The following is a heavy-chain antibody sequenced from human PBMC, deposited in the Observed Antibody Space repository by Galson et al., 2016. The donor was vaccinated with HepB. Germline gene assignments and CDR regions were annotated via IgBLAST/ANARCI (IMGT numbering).Heavy chain of an antibody. J-gene: IGHJ3*02. D-gene: IGHD3-22*01. CDR3: AKDRGGYFDTNPYAFAI. Sequence: SLRLSCAVSGFTLNSCGMNWVRQAPGKGLEWVASVIPYDGILEFYGDSVKGRFTISRDNSKNTLYLQMHSLRAEDTAAYYCAKDRGGYFDTNPYAFAIWGQGTMVTVSS. V-gene: IGHV3-30*18. CDR2: IPYDGILE. CDR1: GFTLNSCG.